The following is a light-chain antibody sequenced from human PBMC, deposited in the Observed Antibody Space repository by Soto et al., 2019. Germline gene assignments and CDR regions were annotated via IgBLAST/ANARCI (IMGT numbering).Light chain of an antibody. Sequence: SYELTQPPSVSVSPGQTARITCSGDALPNQYAYWYQQKPGQAPVLVIYKDSERPSGIPERCSGTSSGTTVTLTISGVQAEYEADYYCQSADSSGTSHVVFGGGTKVT. V-gene: IGLV3-25*03. J-gene: IGLJ2*01. CDR3: QSADSSGTSHVV. CDR2: KDS. CDR1: ALPNQY.